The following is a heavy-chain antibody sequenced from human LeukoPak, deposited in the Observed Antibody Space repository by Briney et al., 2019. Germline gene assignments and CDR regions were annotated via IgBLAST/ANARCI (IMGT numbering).Heavy chain of an antibody. V-gene: IGHV1-8*03. J-gene: IGHJ4*02. CDR2: MKPNSGST. CDR1: GYTFTSYD. D-gene: IGHD5-12*01. CDR3: ARGRSTGYPYYFEY. Sequence: ASVKVSCKASGYTFTSYDINWVRQATGRRLEWMGWMKPNSGSTGYAQKFQGRVTITRNTSISTAYMELSGLRSEDTAVYYCARGRSTGYPYYFEYWGQGTLVTVSS.